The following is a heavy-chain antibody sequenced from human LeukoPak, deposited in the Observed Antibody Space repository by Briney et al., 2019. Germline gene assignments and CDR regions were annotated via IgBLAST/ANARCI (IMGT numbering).Heavy chain of an antibody. CDR3: ASNMAANYHYFYGIDV. D-gene: IGHD6-6*01. V-gene: IGHV3-64*04. J-gene: IGHJ6*02. Sequence: GGSLRLSCSASGFTFSSYAMHWVRQAPGKGLEYVSAISSNGGSTYYADSVKGRFTVSRDNAKNSLSLQMSSLRVEDTGVYYCASNMAANYHYFYGIDVWGQGTTVTVSS. CDR1: GFTFSSYA. CDR2: ISSNGGST.